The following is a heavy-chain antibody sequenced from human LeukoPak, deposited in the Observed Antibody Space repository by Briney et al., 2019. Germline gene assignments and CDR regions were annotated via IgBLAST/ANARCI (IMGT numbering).Heavy chain of an antibody. CDR1: GGAISSGGYS. Sequence: SETLSLTCAVSGGAISSGGYSWSWIRQPPGKGLEWIGYIYHSGSTYYNPSLKSRVTISVDTSKNQFSLKLSSVTAADTAVYYCARGRTIGIWGQGTMVTVSS. D-gene: IGHD4/OR15-4a*01. CDR3: ARGRTIGI. V-gene: IGHV4-30-2*01. CDR2: IYHSGST. J-gene: IGHJ3*02.